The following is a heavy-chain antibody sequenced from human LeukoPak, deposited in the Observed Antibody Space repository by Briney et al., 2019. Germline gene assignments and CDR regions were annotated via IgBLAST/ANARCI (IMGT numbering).Heavy chain of an antibody. V-gene: IGHV1-69*04. J-gene: IGHJ5*02. CDR2: IIPILGIA. Sequence: SVKVSCKASGGTFSSYAISWVRQAPGQGLEWMGRIIPILGIANYAQKFQGRVTITADKSTSTAYMELSSLRSEDTAVYYCARDREGYCSSTSCYGGIDPWGQGTLVTVSS. D-gene: IGHD2-2*01. CDR1: GGTFSSYA. CDR3: ARDREGYCSSTSCYGGIDP.